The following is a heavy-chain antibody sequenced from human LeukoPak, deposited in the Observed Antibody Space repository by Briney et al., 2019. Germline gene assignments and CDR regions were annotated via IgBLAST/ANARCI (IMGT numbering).Heavy chain of an antibody. CDR2: IYYSGAT. J-gene: IGHJ4*02. V-gene: IGHV4-59*08. Sequence: RPSETLSLTCTVSGGSISNYYWSWIRQPPGKGLEWIEHIYYSGATKYNPSLKSRITISVDTSKNQFSLMLSSVTAADTAVYYCARFGITVVRGGKYYFDYWGQGTLVTVSS. CDR3: ARFGITVVRGGKYYFDY. D-gene: IGHD3-10*01. CDR1: GGSISNYY.